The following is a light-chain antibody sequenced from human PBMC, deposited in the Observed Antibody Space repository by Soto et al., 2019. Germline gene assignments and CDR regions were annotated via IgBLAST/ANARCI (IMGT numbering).Light chain of an antibody. CDR2: KAS. CDR3: QHYNSYSEA. Sequence: EIQMTQSPSTLSASVEDRVTITCRASHSISSWLAWYQQKPGKAPKLLIYKASSLESGVQSRFSGSGSGTEFTLTISCLQPDDFATYYCQHYNSYSEAFGQGTKVDI. CDR1: HSISSW. J-gene: IGKJ1*01. V-gene: IGKV1-5*03.